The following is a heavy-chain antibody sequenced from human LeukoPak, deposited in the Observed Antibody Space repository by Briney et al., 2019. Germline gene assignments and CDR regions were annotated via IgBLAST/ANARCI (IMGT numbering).Heavy chain of an antibody. D-gene: IGHD3-22*01. CDR2: IYYSGST. CDR1: GGSISSSSYY. CDR3: ASRSGYYGSFDY. Sequence: NPSETLSLTCTVSGGSISSSSYYWGWIRQPPGKGLEWIGSIYYSGSTYYNPSLKSRVTISVDTSKNQFSLKLSSVTAADTAVYYCASRSGYYGSFDYWGQGTQVTVSS. J-gene: IGHJ4*02. V-gene: IGHV4-39*01.